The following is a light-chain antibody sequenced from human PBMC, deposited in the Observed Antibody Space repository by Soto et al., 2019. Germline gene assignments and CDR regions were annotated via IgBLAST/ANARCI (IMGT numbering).Light chain of an antibody. V-gene: IGKV1-17*01. Sequence: DIQMTQSPSSLSASVGDRFTITFLASERINNYLNWYQQKPGRAPKLLIYSASSLQSGIPSRFSGSGSGTEFTLTISSLQPEDFAAYYCLQHNSYPQTFGQGTKVDIK. CDR2: SAS. CDR1: ERINNY. J-gene: IGKJ1*01. CDR3: LQHNSYPQT.